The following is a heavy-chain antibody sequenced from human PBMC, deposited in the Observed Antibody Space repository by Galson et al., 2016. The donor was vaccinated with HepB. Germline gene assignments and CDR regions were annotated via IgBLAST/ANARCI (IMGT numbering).Heavy chain of an antibody. V-gene: IGHV3-11*04. CDR2: ISSRSSTI. D-gene: IGHD1-26*01. CDR3: AKGHSQTYYYYYGMDV. Sequence: SLRLSCAASGFTFSDYYMNWIRQAPGKGLEWISYISSRSSTIYYADSVKGRFIISRDNSKNTLCLQMNSLRAEDTAVYFCAKGHSQTYYYYYGMDVWGQGTTVTVSS. J-gene: IGHJ6*02. CDR1: GFTFSDYY.